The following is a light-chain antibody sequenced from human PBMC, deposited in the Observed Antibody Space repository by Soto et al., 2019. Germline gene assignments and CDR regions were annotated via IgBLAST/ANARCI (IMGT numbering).Light chain of an antibody. Sequence: QSALTQPASVSGSPGQSITISCTGTSSDVGGYNYVSWYHQHPGKDPKLMIYDVSNRPSGVSNRFSGSKSGNTASLTISGLQAEDEAAYYCSSYTTSSTLYVVFGGGTKLTVL. J-gene: IGLJ2*01. CDR1: SSDVGGYNY. V-gene: IGLV2-14*01. CDR3: SSYTTSSTLYVV. CDR2: DVS.